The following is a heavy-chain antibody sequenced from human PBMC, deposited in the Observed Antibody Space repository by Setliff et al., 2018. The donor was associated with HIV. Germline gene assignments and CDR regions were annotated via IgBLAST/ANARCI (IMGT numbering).Heavy chain of an antibody. CDR1: GGSFSGYY. J-gene: IGHJ4*02. CDR3: AAWGPRYSYAPYFFDS. V-gene: IGHV4-34*01. CDR2: VNHSGST. D-gene: IGHD5-18*01. Sequence: SETLSLTCAVYGGSFSGYYWSWIRQPPGKGLEWIGEVNHSGSTNYNPSLKSRFTISVDTSKKQFSLKLSSVTAADTAVYYCAAWGPRYSYAPYFFDSWGQGTLVTVSS.